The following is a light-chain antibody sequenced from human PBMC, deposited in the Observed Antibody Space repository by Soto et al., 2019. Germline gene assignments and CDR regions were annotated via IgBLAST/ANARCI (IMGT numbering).Light chain of an antibody. CDR1: QSVSSN. CDR3: QQYGSP. J-gene: IGKJ4*01. Sequence: EVVMTQSPTTLSVSPGERATLSCRASQSVSSNLAWYQQRPGQAPRLLIYAASKRATGIPDRFSGSGSGTDFTLTISRLEPEDFAVYYCQQYGSPFGGGTKVDIK. V-gene: IGKV3-20*01. CDR2: AAS.